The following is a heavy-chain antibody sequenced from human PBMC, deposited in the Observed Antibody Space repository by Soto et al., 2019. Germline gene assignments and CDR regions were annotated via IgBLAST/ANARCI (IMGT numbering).Heavy chain of an antibody. CDR3: AKHSIAARPGYYFDY. CDR2: ISCNIGSI. J-gene: IGHJ4*02. V-gene: IGHV3-9*01. CDR1: GFTFDDYA. Sequence: GGSLRLSCAASGFTFDDYAMRWVRQAPVKGLECVSGISCNIGSIGCADSVKGRFRISRYNARNSLYLEMNSRRGEDTALYYCAKHSIAARPGYYFDYWGQGT. D-gene: IGHD6-6*01.